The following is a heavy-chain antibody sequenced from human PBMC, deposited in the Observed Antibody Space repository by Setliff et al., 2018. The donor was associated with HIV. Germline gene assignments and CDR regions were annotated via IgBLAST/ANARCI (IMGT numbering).Heavy chain of an antibody. J-gene: IGHJ4*02. V-gene: IGHV4-4*07. Sequence: PSETLSLTCTVSGGSISTYYWSWIRQPAGKGLEWIGRVSTSGSTKYNPSLKSRLTISIDTSKNQFFLKLRSVTAADTAVYFCARASSGYESRGLFDYWGQGMLVTVSS. D-gene: IGHD5-12*01. CDR3: ARASSGYESRGLFDY. CDR1: GGSISTYY. CDR2: VSTSGST.